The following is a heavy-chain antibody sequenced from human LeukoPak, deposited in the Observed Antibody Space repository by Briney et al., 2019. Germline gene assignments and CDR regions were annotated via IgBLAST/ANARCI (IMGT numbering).Heavy chain of an antibody. CDR2: ITSSSSTI. CDR3: ARRCSSASCYDY. Sequence: PGGSLRLSCAASGFAFSSYNMNWVRQAPGKGPEWVSYITSSSSTIYYADSVKGRFTISRDNDKNSLYLQMNSLRAEDTAVYYCARRCSSASCYDYWGQGTLVTVSS. V-gene: IGHV3-48*01. J-gene: IGHJ4*02. CDR1: GFAFSSYN. D-gene: IGHD2-2*01.